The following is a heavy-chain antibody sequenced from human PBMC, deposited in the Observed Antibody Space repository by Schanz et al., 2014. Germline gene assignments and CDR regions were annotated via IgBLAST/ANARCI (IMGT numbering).Heavy chain of an antibody. CDR1: GFTFSNYG. J-gene: IGHJ6*03. D-gene: IGHD2-21*02. V-gene: IGHV3-23*04. Sequence: EVQLVESGGGMVQPGGSLRLSCAASGFTFSNYGMSWVRQAPGKGLEWVSTISASGSATYYADSVKGRLTISRDNSKNTVYLQMNSLRVEDTAVYYCARPSDSSWYMDVWGKGTTVTVSS. CDR3: ARPSDSSWYMDV. CDR2: ISASGSAT.